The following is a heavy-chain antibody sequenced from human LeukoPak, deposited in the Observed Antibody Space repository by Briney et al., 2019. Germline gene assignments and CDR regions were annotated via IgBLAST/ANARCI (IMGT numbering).Heavy chain of an antibody. D-gene: IGHD2-2*01. CDR2: MYNSGST. Sequence: PSETLSLTCTVSSGSISRYYWTWIRQPPGKGLEWIGYMYNSGSTNYNPSLKSRVTISADTSNNQFSLKLSSVTAADTAVYYCARLKDCSSTSCFDIWGQGTMVTVSS. V-gene: IGHV4-59*01. CDR1: SGSISRYY. J-gene: IGHJ3*02. CDR3: ARLKDCSSTSCFDI.